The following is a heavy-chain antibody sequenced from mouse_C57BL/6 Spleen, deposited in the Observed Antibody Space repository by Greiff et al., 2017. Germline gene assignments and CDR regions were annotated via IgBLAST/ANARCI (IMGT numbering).Heavy chain of an antibody. CDR1: GYTFTSYW. D-gene: IGHD2-4*01. J-gene: IGHJ2*01. CDR2: IHPNSGST. V-gene: IGHV1-64*01. Sequence: VKLMESGAELVKPGASVKLSCKASGYTFTSYWMHWVKQRPGQGLEWIGMIHPNSGSTNYNEKFKSKATLTVDKSSSTAYMQLSSLTSEDSAVYYCANLYYDTEDFDYWGQGTTLTVSS. CDR3: ANLYYDTEDFDY.